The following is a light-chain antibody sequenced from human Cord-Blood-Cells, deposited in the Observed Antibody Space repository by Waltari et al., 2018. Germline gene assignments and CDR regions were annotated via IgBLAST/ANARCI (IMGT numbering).Light chain of an antibody. CDR2: GAT. Sequence: DIVVTKTPDSLSVSLGDMVHITSNSSQNVLYSSNNKNYLAWYQQKPGQPPKLLIYGATTRETAVPDRFSGSGSGTDFTLTISSLQAEDVAVYYCQQYYSTPQTFGQGTKVEIK. J-gene: IGKJ1*01. V-gene: IGKV4-1*01. CDR1: QNVLYSSNNKNY. CDR3: QQYYSTPQT.